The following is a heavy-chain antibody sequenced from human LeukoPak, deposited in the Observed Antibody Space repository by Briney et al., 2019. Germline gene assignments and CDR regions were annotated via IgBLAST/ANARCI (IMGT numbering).Heavy chain of an antibody. CDR1: GYSFTRYW. V-gene: IGHV5-51*01. Sequence: GESLKILCKGSGYSFTRYWIERGRQIPGKGVEGMVSIYPDDSETRYSPSFQGQGTISADKSISTAYLQWSSLKASDTAMYYCARSESLHGETAMAPFDYWGQGTLVTVSS. CDR3: ARSESLHGETAMAPFDY. CDR2: IYPDDSET. D-gene: IGHD5-18*01. J-gene: IGHJ4*02.